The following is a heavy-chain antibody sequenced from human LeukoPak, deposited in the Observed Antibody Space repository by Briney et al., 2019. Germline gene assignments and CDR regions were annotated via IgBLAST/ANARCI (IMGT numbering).Heavy chain of an antibody. V-gene: IGHV7-4-1*02. J-gene: IGHJ4*02. CDR3: AREGSSSWSEFDY. D-gene: IGHD6-13*01. Sequence: GASVKVSCKTSGYTFTSYSIHWVRQAPGQGLEWMGWVNTNTGNPTSAQGFTGRFVFSLDTSVSTTYLQISSLKAEDSAVYYCAREGSSSWSEFDYWGQGTLVTVSS. CDR1: GYTFTSYS. CDR2: VNTNTGNP.